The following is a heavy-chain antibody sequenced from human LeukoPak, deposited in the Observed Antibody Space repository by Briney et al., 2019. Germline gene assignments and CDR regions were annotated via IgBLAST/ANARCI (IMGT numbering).Heavy chain of an antibody. CDR1: GFTVKDNF. Sequence: GGSLRLSCAASGFTVKDNFMSWVRQAPGKGMEWVSVLYSGGATYYADSVKGRFTISRDNSKNTLYLEMTSLRDEDTAVYYCARGQSSLRTMVRGVYFDYWGQGTLVTVSS. CDR3: ARGQSSLRTMVRGVYFDY. D-gene: IGHD3-10*01. J-gene: IGHJ4*02. CDR2: LYSGGAT. V-gene: IGHV3-66*01.